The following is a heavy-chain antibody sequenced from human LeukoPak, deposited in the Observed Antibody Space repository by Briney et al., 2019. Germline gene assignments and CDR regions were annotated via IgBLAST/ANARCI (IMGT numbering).Heavy chain of an antibody. Sequence: ASVKVSCKPSGYTFPDYYIHWVRRAPGQGLEWMGWINPNSGGTNYAQKFQVRVTMTKDTSIRAAYMELSRLRSDDTAVYYCARANCGGDCPFNYWGQGTQVTVSS. CDR1: GYTFPDYY. J-gene: IGHJ4*02. CDR3: ARANCGGDCPFNY. D-gene: IGHD2-21*02. CDR2: INPNSGGT. V-gene: IGHV1-2*02.